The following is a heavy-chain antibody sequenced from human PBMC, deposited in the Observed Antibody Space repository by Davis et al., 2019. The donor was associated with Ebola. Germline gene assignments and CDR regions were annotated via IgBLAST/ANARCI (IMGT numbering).Heavy chain of an antibody. J-gene: IGHJ6*04. CDR2: IIPIVGIA. CDR3: ARGGTWNLDYGMDV. Sequence: SVQVSSSASAGTFSSDCISWVRHAPRQGLEWMGRIIPIVGIANYAPKSQGRVTITADKSTSTANMEVNSLSSADTAVYYCARGGTWNLDYGMDVWGKGTTVTVSS. D-gene: IGHD1-1*01. CDR1: AGTFSSDC. V-gene: IGHV1-69*04.